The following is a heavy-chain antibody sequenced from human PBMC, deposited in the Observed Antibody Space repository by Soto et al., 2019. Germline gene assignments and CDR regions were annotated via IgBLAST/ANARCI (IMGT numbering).Heavy chain of an antibody. V-gene: IGHV3-74*01. D-gene: IGHD6-19*01. CDR3: ARSPPGIAVAGPVY. J-gene: IGHJ4*02. CDR2: INTDGSST. Sequence: EVQLVESGGGLVQPGGSLRLSCAASGLTFSTSWMRWVRQVPGKGLVWVSRINTDGSSTTYADTVKGRFTISRDSAKNTLLLQMNSLRAEDTAVYYCARSPPGIAVAGPVYWGQGTLVTVSS. CDR1: GLTFSTSW.